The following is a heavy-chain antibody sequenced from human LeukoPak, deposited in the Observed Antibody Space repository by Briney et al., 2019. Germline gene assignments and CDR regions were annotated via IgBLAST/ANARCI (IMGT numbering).Heavy chain of an antibody. J-gene: IGHJ6*02. CDR3: ARDPMVRGVTYSQYYYYYYGMDV. CDR1: GFTFSSYW. CDR2: IKQDGSEK. Sequence: GGSLRLSCAASGFTFSSYWMSWVRQAPGKGLGWVANIKQDGSEKYYVDSVKGRFTISRDNAKNSLYLQMNSLRAEDTAVYYCARDPMVRGVTYSQYYYYYYGMDVWGQGTTVTVSS. V-gene: IGHV3-7*01. D-gene: IGHD3-10*01.